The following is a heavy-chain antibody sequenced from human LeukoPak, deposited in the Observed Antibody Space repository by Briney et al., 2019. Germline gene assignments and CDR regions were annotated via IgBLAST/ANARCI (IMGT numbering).Heavy chain of an antibody. CDR2: IYTSGST. J-gene: IGHJ4*02. CDR3: ARGISMVRGNQHFDY. V-gene: IGHV4-4*07. CDR1: GGSISSCH. Sequence: PSETLSLTCTVSGGSISSCHWSWLRQPAGKGLEWIGRIYTSGSTNYNPSLKSRVTMSVDTSKNQFSLKLSSVTAADTAVYYCARGISMVRGNQHFDYWGQGTLVTVSS. D-gene: IGHD3-10*01.